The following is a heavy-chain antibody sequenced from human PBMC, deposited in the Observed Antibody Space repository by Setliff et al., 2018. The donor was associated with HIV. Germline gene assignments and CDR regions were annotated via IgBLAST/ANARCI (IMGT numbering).Heavy chain of an antibody. CDR1: GGSINTYY. V-gene: IGHV4-4*09. CDR3: ARGGGYCSSTSCYSGITRLGFYMDV. D-gene: IGHD2-2*01. CDR2: IYTSGSV. J-gene: IGHJ6*03. Sequence: PSETLSLTCTVSGGSINTYYWSWIRQPPGKGLEWIGYIYTSGSVNYNPSLNSRVTISVDTSKNQFSLKLNSVTAADTAVYYCARGGGYCSSTSCYSGITRLGFYMDVWGKGTTVTVS.